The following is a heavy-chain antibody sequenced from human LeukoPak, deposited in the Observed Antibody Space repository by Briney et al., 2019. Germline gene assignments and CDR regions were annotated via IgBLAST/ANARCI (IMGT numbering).Heavy chain of an antibody. V-gene: IGHV4-34*01. CDR2: INHSGST. J-gene: IGHJ4*02. CDR3: ARRDGTIFGAPGAY. CDR1: GGSFGGYY. D-gene: IGHD3-3*01. Sequence: SPTLSLTRAVYGGSFGGYYWSSIRQPPGKRLEWSWEINHSGSTNYNPSLKSRVTISVDTSKNQFSLKLSSVTAADTAVYYCARRDGTIFGAPGAYWGQGTLVAVSS.